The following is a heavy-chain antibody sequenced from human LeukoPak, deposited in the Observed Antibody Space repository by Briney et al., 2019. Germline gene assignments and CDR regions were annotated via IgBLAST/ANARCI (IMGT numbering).Heavy chain of an antibody. CDR3: ARVPREGYYYYGMDV. V-gene: IGHV3-11*01. J-gene: IGHJ6*02. CDR2: ISSSGSTI. CDR1: GFTFSDYY. D-gene: IGHD1-26*01. Sequence: GGSLRLSCAASGFTFSDYYMSWIRQAPGKGLEWVSYISSSGSTIYYAGSVKGRFTISRDNAKNSLYLQMNSLRAEDTAVYYCARVPREGYYYYGMDVWGQGTTVTVSS.